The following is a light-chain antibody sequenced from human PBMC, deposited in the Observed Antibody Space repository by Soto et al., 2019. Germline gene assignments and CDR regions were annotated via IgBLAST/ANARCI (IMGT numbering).Light chain of an antibody. CDR1: QTINNY. Sequence: DIQMTQSPSSLSAPLGGRVTITCRASQTINNYLHWYQQRPGEAPKLLIYSASNLQTGVPPRFSGSGSGTHFTLTISSLQPEDFATYYCQQSSSTPHTFGQGTKVDIK. CDR3: QQSSSTPHT. V-gene: IGKV1-39*01. J-gene: IGKJ2*01. CDR2: SAS.